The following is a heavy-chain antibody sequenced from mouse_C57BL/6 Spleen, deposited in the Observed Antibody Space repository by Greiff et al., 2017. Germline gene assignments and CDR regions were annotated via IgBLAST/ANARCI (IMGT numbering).Heavy chain of an antibody. J-gene: IGHJ2*01. Sequence: EVKLMESGPELVKPGASVKMSCKASGYTFTDYNMHWVKQSHGKSLEWIGYINPNNGGTSYNQKFKGKATLTVNKSSSTAYMELRSLPSEDSAVYYCARSLIYYYGSSYGEGLDYWGQGTTLTVSS. D-gene: IGHD1-1*01. CDR3: ARSLIYYYGSSYGEGLDY. V-gene: IGHV1-22*01. CDR1: GYTFTDYN. CDR2: INPNNGGT.